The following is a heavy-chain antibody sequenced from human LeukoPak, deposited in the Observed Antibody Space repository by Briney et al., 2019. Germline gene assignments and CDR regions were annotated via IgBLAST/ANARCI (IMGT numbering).Heavy chain of an antibody. J-gene: IGHJ4*02. CDR1: GFTFSSYS. V-gene: IGHV3-48*01. D-gene: IGHD3-22*01. CDR3: ARGSTYYDSSGQVPFDY. Sequence: GGSLRLSCAASGFTFSSYSMNWVRQAPGKGLEWGSYISGSSGTIYYADSVKGRFTISRDNGKNTLYLQMNSLRAEDTAVYYCARGSTYYDSSGQVPFDYWGQGTLVTVSS. CDR2: ISGSSGTI.